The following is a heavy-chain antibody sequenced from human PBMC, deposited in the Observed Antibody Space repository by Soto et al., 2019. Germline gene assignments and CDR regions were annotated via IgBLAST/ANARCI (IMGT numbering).Heavy chain of an antibody. CDR2: ISSSGSTI. V-gene: IGHV3-48*03. Sequence: GGSLRLSCAASGFTFSSYEMNWVRQAPGKGLEWVSYISSSGSTIYYADSVKGRFTISRDNAKNSLYLQMNSLRAEDTAVYYCAGDGRCTNGVCYTGYYGMDVWGQGTTVTVSS. J-gene: IGHJ6*02. D-gene: IGHD2-8*01. CDR3: AGDGRCTNGVCYTGYYGMDV. CDR1: GFTFSSYE.